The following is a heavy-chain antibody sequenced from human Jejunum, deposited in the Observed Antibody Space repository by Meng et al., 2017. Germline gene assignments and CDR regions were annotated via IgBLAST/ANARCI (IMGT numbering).Heavy chain of an antibody. CDR1: GFTFSDDY. V-gene: IGHV3-11*01. Sequence: VQLVGVGGGFVKPGGSLRLSCAASGFTFSDDYMSWIRQAPGKGLEWVSYMSSSGSVRYYADSAKGRFTISRDNAKNLLYLQMNSLRAEDTAVYYCARTQGGRRLVDYWGQGTLVTVSS. D-gene: IGHD6-25*01. CDR2: MSSSGSVR. CDR3: ARTQGGRRLVDY. J-gene: IGHJ4*02.